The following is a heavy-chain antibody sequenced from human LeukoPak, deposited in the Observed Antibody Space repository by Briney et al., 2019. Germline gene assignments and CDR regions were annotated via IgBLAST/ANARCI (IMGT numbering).Heavy chain of an antibody. J-gene: IGHJ4*02. CDR1: GGSLTGYY. D-gene: IGHD6-19*01. CDR2: IYYSGST. Sequence: PSETLSLTCTVSGGSLTGYYWTWLRQPPGKGLEWMGYIYYSGSTKYDPSLKSRVTISVDTTKTQFALKLSSVTAADTAVYYCARHQSSGVDYWGQGTLVTVSS. CDR3: ARHQSSGVDY. V-gene: IGHV4-59*08.